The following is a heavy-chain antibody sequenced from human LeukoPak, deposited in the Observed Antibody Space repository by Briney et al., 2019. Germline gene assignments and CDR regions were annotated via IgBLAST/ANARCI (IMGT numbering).Heavy chain of an antibody. CDR2: ISGSGGST. CDR3: AKVALLWSGQADY. D-gene: IGHD3/OR15-3a*01. Sequence: GGSLSLSCVASGFTFSSYAMSWVRQAPGKGLEWVSAISGSGGSTYYADSVKGRFTISRDNSKNTLYLQMNSLRAEDTAVYYCAKVALLWSGQADYWGQGTLVTVSS. J-gene: IGHJ4*02. V-gene: IGHV3-23*01. CDR1: GFTFSSYA.